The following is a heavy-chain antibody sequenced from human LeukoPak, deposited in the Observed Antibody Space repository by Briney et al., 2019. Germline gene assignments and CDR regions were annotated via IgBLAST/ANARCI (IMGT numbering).Heavy chain of an antibody. CDR1: GFTFSTYW. D-gene: IGHD6-19*01. CDR2: INSDGSST. CDR3: ARRIEVAGTLDY. Sequence: SGGSLRLSCVASGFTFSTYWMHWVRQAPGKGPVCVSRINSDGSSTNYADSVKGRFTISRDNAKNTLYMQMNSLGAEDTAVYYCARRIEVAGTLDYWGQGTPVTVFS. J-gene: IGHJ4*02. V-gene: IGHV3-74*01.